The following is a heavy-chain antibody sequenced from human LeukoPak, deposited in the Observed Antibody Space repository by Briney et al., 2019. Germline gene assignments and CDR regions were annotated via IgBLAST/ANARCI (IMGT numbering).Heavy chain of an antibody. CDR1: GGSISSYY. J-gene: IGHJ5*02. V-gene: IGHV4-4*09. CDR2: IYTSGST. Sequence: SETLSLTCTVSGGSISSYYWSWIRQPPGKGLEWIGYIYTSGSTNYNPSLKSRVTISVDTSKNQFSLKLSSVTAADTAVYYCARCTPGWFDPWGQGTLVTVSS. CDR3: ARCTPGWFDP.